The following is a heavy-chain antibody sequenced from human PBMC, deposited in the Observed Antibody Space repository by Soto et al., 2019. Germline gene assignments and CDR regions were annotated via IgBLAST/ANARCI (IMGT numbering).Heavy chain of an antibody. J-gene: IGHJ4*02. V-gene: IGHV3-23*01. CDR1: GVTFSSYA. CDR3: ARSPGPWTRAVGN. Sequence: GSLRLSCAASGVTFSSYAMNWVRQTTGKGLEWVSAIFGNGGSTFYVGSVKGRFTISRDNPKNSLYLQMNSLSAEDTAVYYCARSPGPWTRAVGNWGQGTLVTVSS. D-gene: IGHD1-1*01. CDR2: IFGNGGST.